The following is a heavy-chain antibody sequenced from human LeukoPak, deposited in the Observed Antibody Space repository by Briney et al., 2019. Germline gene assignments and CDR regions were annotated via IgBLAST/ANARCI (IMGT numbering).Heavy chain of an antibody. CDR1: GYSISSGYY. Sequence: SETLSLTCTVSGYSISSGYYWGWIRQPPGKGLEWIGSIYHSGSTYYNPSLKSRVTISVDTSKNQFSLKLSSVTAADTAVYYCARDYYGDYVGDAFDIWGQGTMVTVSS. CDR3: ARDYYGDYVGDAFDI. CDR2: IYHSGST. J-gene: IGHJ3*02. V-gene: IGHV4-38-2*02. D-gene: IGHD4-17*01.